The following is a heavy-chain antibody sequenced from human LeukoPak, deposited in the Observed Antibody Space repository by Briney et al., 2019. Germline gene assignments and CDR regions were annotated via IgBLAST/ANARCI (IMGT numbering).Heavy chain of an antibody. Sequence: SETLSLTCTVSGGSISSYYWSWIRQPAGKGLEWIGRIYTSGNTNYKPSLKSRVTMSVDTSKNQFSLKLSSVTAADTAVYYCAREEYSSGPFGMDVWGQGTTVTVSS. J-gene: IGHJ6*02. V-gene: IGHV4-4*07. CDR1: GGSISSYY. CDR2: IYTSGNT. CDR3: AREEYSSGPFGMDV. D-gene: IGHD6-19*01.